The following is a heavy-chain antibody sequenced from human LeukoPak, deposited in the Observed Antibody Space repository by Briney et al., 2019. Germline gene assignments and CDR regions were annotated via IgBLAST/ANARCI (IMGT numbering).Heavy chain of an antibody. CDR3: ARGGYDVTWFDP. CDR2: IYTSGST. J-gene: IGHJ5*02. Sequence: SETLSLTCTVSGGSISSGSYYWSWIRQPAGKGLEWIGRIYTSGSTNYNPSLKSRVTMSVDTSKNQFSLKLSSVTAADTAVYYCARGGYDVTWFDPWGQGTLVTVSS. D-gene: IGHD5-12*01. CDR1: GGSISSGSYY. V-gene: IGHV4-61*02.